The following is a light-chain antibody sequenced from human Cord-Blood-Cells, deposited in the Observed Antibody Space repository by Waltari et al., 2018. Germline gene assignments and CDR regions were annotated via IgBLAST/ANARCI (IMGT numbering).Light chain of an antibody. J-gene: IGLJ3*02. CDR3: AAWDDSLNGWV. CDR1: SSNIGSNT. V-gene: IGLV1-44*01. CDR2: SNN. Sequence: QSVLTQPPSASGTPGQRVTISCSGRSSNIGSNTVHWYQQLPGTAPKPLIYSNNPRPSGVPDRFSGSKSGTSASLAISGLQSEDEADYYCAAWDDSLNGWVFGGGTKLTVL.